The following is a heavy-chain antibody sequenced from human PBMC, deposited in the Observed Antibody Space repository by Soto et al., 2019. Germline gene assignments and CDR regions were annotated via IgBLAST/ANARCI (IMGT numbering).Heavy chain of an antibody. CDR1: GGSISSGDYY. J-gene: IGHJ5*02. V-gene: IGHV4-30-4*01. CDR2: IYYSGST. Sequence: PSQTLSLTCTVSGGSISSGDYYWSWIRQPPGKGLEWIGYIYYSGSTYYNPSLKSRVTISVDTSKNQFSLKLSSVTAADTAVYYCAREGMATITGWFDPWGQGTLVTVSS. CDR3: AREGMATITGWFDP. D-gene: IGHD5-12*01.